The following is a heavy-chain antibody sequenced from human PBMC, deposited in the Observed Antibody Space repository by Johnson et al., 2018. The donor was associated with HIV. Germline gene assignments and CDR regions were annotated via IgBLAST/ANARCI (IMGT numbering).Heavy chain of an antibody. CDR1: GFTFDDYA. V-gene: IGHV3-9*01. CDR3: ARGAPEDIVVVPAAFDI. Sequence: VQLVESGGGLVQPGRSLRLSCAASGFTFDDYAMHWVRQAPGKGLEWVSGISWNSGSIGYADSVKGRFTISRDNAKNSLYLQMNSLRAEDTALYYCARGAPEDIVVVPAAFDIWGQGTMVTVSS. J-gene: IGHJ3*02. D-gene: IGHD2-2*01. CDR2: ISWNSGSI.